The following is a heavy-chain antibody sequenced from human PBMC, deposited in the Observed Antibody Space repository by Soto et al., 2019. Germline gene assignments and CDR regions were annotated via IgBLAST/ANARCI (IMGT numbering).Heavy chain of an antibody. D-gene: IGHD1-1*01. J-gene: IGHJ4*02. Sequence: QEQLQQWGAGLLKPSETLSLTCGVYSGSLSDYYWSWIRQPPGKGLEWIGEVNPVGSTYYNPSLKSRVTISVDTSKSQFSLELSSVTAADTAIYFCARTTRERLFDSWGPGALVTVSS. CDR1: SGSLSDYY. CDR3: ARTTRERLFDS. V-gene: IGHV4-34*02. CDR2: VNPVGST.